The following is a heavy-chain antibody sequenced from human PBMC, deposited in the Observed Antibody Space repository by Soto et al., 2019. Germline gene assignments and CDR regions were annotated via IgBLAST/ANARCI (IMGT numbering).Heavy chain of an antibody. CDR3: ARVAWFGELSFRDYYYGMDV. D-gene: IGHD3-10*01. CDR1: GGSISSGGYS. J-gene: IGHJ6*02. CDR2: IYHSGST. Sequence: QLQLQESGSGLVKPSQTLSLTCAVSGGSISSGGYSWSWIRQPPGKGLEWIGYIYHSGSTYYNPSLKSRVTIAVDRSKNQFSLKLSSVTAADTAVYYCARVAWFGELSFRDYYYGMDVWGQGTTVTVSS. V-gene: IGHV4-30-2*01.